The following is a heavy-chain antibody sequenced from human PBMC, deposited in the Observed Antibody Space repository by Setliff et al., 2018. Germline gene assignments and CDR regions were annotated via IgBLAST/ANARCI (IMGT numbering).Heavy chain of an antibody. CDR1: GFTFSSYW. CDR3: ARDRGGTNPWFDS. Sequence: GGSLRLSCAASGFTFSSYWMSWVRQAPGKGLEWVANINQDGSEKYYVDSVKGRFTISRDNAKNSLYLQMNSLRADDTAVYYCARDRGGTNPWFDSWGQGTLVTVSS. V-gene: IGHV3-7*01. D-gene: IGHD3-10*01. CDR2: INQDGSEK. J-gene: IGHJ5*01.